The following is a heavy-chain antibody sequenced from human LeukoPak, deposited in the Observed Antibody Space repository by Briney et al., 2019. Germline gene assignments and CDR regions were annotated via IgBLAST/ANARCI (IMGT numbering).Heavy chain of an antibody. CDR3: ARDGGFGDLDY. V-gene: IGHV3-30*04. Sequence: QPGGSLRLSCAASGFTFSSYAMHWVRQAPGKGLEWVAVISYDGSNKYYADSVKGRFTISRDNSKNTLYLQMNSLRAEDTAVYYCARDGGFGDLDYWGQGTLVTVSS. D-gene: IGHD3-10*01. CDR2: ISYDGSNK. J-gene: IGHJ4*02. CDR1: GFTFSSYA.